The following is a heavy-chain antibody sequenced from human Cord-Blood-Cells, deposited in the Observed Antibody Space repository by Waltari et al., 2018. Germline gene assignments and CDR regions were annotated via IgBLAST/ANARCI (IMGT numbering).Heavy chain of an antibody. CDR2: INPYSGRT. V-gene: IGHV1-2*04. Sequence: QVQLVQSGAEVKKPGASVKVSCKASGYTFTGYYLHWGRQAPGQGREWMVCINPYSGRTNDARKFQGWVTMTSDTSISTAYMELSRLRADDTAVYYCARDRGYEILTCYYYFDYWGQGTLVTVSS. J-gene: IGHJ4*02. CDR1: GYTFTGYY. D-gene: IGHD3-9*01. CDR3: ARDRGYEILTCYYYFDY.